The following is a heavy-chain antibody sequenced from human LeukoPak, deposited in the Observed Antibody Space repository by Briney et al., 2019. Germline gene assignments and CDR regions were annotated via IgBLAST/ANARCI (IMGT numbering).Heavy chain of an antibody. CDR1: GGSISGFY. J-gene: IGHJ5*02. V-gene: IGHV4-59*01. CDR3: ARDIPADL. CDR2: IHYSGNT. Sequence: SETLSLTRTVSGGSISGFYWSWIRQPPGKGLEWIGYIHYSGNTNYNPSLKSRVNISLDTSENQFSLRLSSVTAADTAVYFCARDIPADLWGQGTRLTVSS.